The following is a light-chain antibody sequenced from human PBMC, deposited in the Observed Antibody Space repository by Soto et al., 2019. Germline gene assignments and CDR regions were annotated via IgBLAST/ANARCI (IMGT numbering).Light chain of an antibody. CDR2: KAA. J-gene: IGKJ4*01. Sequence: DIQMTQSPSTLSASVGDRVTITCRASQSGSRWLAWYQQKPGKAPKLLIYKAATLESGVPSRFSGSGSGPEFTLAISSLQPDDSATYYCQQYNSYPLFGGGNKVEIK. CDR3: QQYNSYPL. CDR1: QSGSRW. V-gene: IGKV1-5*03.